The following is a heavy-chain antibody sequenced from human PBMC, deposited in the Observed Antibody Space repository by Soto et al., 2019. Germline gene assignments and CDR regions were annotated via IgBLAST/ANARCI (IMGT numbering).Heavy chain of an antibody. CDR1: GGSFSGYY. V-gene: IGHV4-34*01. Sequence: PSETLSLTCAVYGGSFSGYYWSWIRQPPGKGLEWIGEINHSGSTNYNPSLKSRVTISVDTSKNQFSLKLSSVTAADTAVYYCARGPDYYDSSGYRTNLWFDPWGQGTLVTVSS. CDR2: INHSGST. J-gene: IGHJ5*02. D-gene: IGHD3-22*01. CDR3: ARGPDYYDSSGYRTNLWFDP.